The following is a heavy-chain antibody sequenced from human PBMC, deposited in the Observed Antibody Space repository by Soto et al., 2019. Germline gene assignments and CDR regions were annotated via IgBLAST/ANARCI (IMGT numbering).Heavy chain of an antibody. D-gene: IGHD1-26*01. V-gene: IGHV3-30*18. J-gene: IGHJ4*02. CDR3: AKDLGSGSYGSLFY. CDR1: GFTFSSYG. CDR2: ISYDGSNK. Sequence: LRLSCAASGFTFSSYGMHWVRQAPGKGLEWVAVISYDGSNKYYADSVKGRFTISRDNSKNTLYLQMNSLRAEDTAVYYCAKDLGSGSYGSLFYWGQGTLVTVSS.